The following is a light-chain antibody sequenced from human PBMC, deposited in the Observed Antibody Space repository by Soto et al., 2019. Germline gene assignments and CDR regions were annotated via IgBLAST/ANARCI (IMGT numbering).Light chain of an antibody. CDR1: SSDVGGYNY. CDR3: CSHAGSFTLV. Sequence: QSVLTQPRSVSGSPGQSVTISCTGTSSDVGGYNYVSWYQKYPGKAPRLMMYDVSKRPSGVPDRFSGSKSGNTASLTISGLQAEDEADYYCCSHAGSFTLVFGGGTKLTVL. V-gene: IGLV2-11*01. J-gene: IGLJ2*01. CDR2: DVS.